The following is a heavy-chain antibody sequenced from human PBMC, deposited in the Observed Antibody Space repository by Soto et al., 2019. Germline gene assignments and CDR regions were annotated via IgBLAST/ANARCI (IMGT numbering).Heavy chain of an antibody. CDR3: ATGSAWQFYFFMDV. V-gene: IGHV1-8*01. J-gene: IGHJ6*03. CDR2: MNPNSGDT. D-gene: IGHD6-19*01. CDR1: GYTFTNYD. Sequence: QVQLVQSGAEVKKPGASVKVSCKASGYTFTNYDINWVRQATGQGLEWMGWMNPNSGDTGYAQNFQGRVTMTRNTSISTAYMELSSLRSEDTAVYYCATGSAWQFYFFMDVWGKGTTVTVSS.